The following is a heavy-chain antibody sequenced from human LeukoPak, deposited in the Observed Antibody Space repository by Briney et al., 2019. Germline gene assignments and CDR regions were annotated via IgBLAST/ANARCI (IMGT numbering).Heavy chain of an antibody. CDR2: INHFGTT. J-gene: IGHJ6*03. V-gene: IGHV4-34*01. CDR3: ARGFNYMDV. CDR1: GGSLNDHY. Sequence: SETLSLTCAVFGGSLNDHYWIWIRQPPGQGLEWIGEINHFGTTKYNPSLKSRVTISIDASKKQSSLKLNSVTAADTALYYCARGFNYMDVWGKGTTVTV.